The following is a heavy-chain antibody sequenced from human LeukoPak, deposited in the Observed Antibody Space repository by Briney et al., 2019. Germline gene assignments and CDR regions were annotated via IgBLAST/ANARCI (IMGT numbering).Heavy chain of an antibody. Sequence: GESLKISCAASGFTFSDYYMSWIRQAPGKGLEWVSYISSSSSYTNYADSVKGRFTISRDNAKNSLYLQMDSLRAEDTAVYYCAREIVGAIDYWGQGTLVTVSS. CDR1: GFTFSDYY. D-gene: IGHD1-26*01. J-gene: IGHJ4*02. V-gene: IGHV3-11*06. CDR2: ISSSSSYT. CDR3: AREIVGAIDY.